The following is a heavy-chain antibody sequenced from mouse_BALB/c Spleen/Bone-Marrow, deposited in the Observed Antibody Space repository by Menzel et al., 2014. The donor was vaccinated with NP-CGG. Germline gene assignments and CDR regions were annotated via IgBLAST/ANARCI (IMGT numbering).Heavy chain of an antibody. Sequence: VKLQESGAELVRPGSSVKTSCKASGYAFSAYWMNWVKQRPGQGLEWIGQIYPGDGDTNYNGKFKGKATLTADKSSSTAYMQLSSLTSEDSAVYFCTRSTATFDYWGQGTTLTVSS. J-gene: IGHJ2*01. CDR3: TRSTATFDY. CDR2: IYPGDGDT. V-gene: IGHV1-80*01. D-gene: IGHD1-2*01. CDR1: GYAFSAYW.